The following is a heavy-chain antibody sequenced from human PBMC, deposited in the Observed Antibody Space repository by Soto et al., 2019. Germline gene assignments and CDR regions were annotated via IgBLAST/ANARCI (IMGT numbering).Heavy chain of an antibody. D-gene: IGHD1-7*01. J-gene: IGHJ4*02. CDR1: GFNFYNYG. V-gene: IGHV3-30*18. CDR2: ITYDGSNK. CDR3: AKDRVGGTFYTPLGF. Sequence: WGSLRLSCQASGFNFYNYGMRWVRHSPWKGLEWVAVITYDGSNKYYADSVKGRFTISRDNSKNTLSLHLNTLKPGDTAVYHCAKDRVGGTFYTPLGFWGQGTLVTVSS.